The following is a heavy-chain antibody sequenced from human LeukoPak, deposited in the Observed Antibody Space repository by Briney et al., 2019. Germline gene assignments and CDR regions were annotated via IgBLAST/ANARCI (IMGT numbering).Heavy chain of an antibody. CDR1: GGSFSAYY. J-gene: IGHJ3*02. V-gene: IGHV4-34*01. CDR3: ARVGTPLDAFDI. Sequence: SETLSLTCAVYGGSFSAYYWSWIRQPPGKGLEWIGEINHSGTINYNPSLKSRVTISLYTSKNQFSLKLSSVTAADTAVYYCARVGTPLDAFDIWGQGTMVTVSS. CDR2: INHSGTI. D-gene: IGHD1-1*01.